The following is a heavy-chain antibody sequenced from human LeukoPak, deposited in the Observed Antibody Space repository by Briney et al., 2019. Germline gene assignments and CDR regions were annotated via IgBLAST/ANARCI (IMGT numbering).Heavy chain of an antibody. V-gene: IGHV3-66*01. CDR2: IYSGGST. Sequence: GGSLRLSCAASGFTFSSYGMHWVRQAPGKGLEWVSVIYSGGSTYYADSVKGRFTISKDNSKNTLYLQMNSLRAEDTAVYYCARDLGPGYYDFWSGTDYWGQGTLVTVSS. J-gene: IGHJ4*02. CDR1: GFTFSSYG. CDR3: ARDLGPGYYDFWSGTDY. D-gene: IGHD3-3*01.